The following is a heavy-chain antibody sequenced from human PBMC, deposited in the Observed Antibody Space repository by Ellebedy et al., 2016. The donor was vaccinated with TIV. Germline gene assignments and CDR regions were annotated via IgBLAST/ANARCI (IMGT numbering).Heavy chain of an antibody. V-gene: IGHV3-7*03. CDR2: IKQDGGEK. Sequence: GGSLRLXXAASGFTFSSYWMSWVRQAPGKGLEWVANIKQDGGEKYYVDSVKGRFTVSRDNAKNSLYLQMNSLRAEDTAVYYCARDGEDFWSDYWGQGTLVSVSS. CDR1: GFTFSSYW. D-gene: IGHD3-3*01. J-gene: IGHJ4*02. CDR3: ARDGEDFWSDY.